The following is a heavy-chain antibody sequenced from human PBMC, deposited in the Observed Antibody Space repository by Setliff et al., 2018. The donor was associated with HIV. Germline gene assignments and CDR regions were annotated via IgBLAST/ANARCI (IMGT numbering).Heavy chain of an antibody. Sequence: GASVKVSCKASGGTFSSYPISWVRQAPGQGLGWMGGIIPIFGTTHYAQKFQGRVTVTADGSTSTAYMQLSSLRSDDTAVYYCARGRNYDSSGYGDYYYYMDVWGKGTTVTVSS. CDR3: ARGRNYDSSGYGDYYYYMDV. V-gene: IGHV1-69*13. D-gene: IGHD3-22*01. J-gene: IGHJ6*03. CDR2: IIPIFGTT. CDR1: GGTFSSYP.